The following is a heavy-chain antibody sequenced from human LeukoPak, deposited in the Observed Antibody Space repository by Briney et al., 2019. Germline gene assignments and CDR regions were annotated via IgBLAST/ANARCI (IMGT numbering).Heavy chain of an antibody. CDR2: IHESGSS. CDR3: ARGTKYGWFGELLYTPYDY. D-gene: IGHD3-10*01. Sequence: SETLSLTCSVSGGSVSTYYWSWIRQPPGKGLEWVGSIHESGSSNSNSSLKSRVTISLDTSKNQFSLRLSSVIVADTAVYYCARGTKYGWFGELLYTPYDYWGQGTLVTVSS. V-gene: IGHV4-59*02. CDR1: GGSVSTYY. J-gene: IGHJ4*02.